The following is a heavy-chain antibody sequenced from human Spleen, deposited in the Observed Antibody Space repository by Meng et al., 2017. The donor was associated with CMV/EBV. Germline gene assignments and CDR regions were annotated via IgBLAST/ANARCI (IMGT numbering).Heavy chain of an antibody. CDR1: GDSISGYY. CDR3: ARGRYLEWLGGTWFDS. J-gene: IGHJ5*01. CDR2: IYYSGTT. D-gene: IGHD3-3*01. V-gene: IGHV4-59*01. Sequence: GSLRLSCTVSGDSISGYYWSWIRQTPGKGLEWIAYIYYSGTTNYNPSLKSRVTVSVDTSKNQFSLKLTSVTAADTAIYYCARGRYLEWLGGTWFDSWGQGTLVTVSS.